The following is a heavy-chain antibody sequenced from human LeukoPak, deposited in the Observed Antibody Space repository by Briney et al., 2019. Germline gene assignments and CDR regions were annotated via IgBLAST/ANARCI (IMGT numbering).Heavy chain of an antibody. CDR1: GGSISSYY. D-gene: IGHD6-13*01. CDR2: IYYSGST. CDR3: ARVGSSWPMYNWFDP. V-gene: IGHV4-59*12. J-gene: IGHJ5*02. Sequence: SETLSLTCTVSGGSISSYYWSWIRQPPGKGLEWIGSIYYSGSTYYNPSLKSRVTISVDTSKNQFSLKLSSVTAADTAVYYCARVGSSWPMYNWFDPWGQGTLVTVSS.